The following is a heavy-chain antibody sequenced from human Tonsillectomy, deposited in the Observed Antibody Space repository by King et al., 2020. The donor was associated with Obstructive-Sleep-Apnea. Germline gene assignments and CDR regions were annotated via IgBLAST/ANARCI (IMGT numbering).Heavy chain of an antibody. CDR3: AKTRGSVEGWIDY. CDR1: GFTFISYA. J-gene: IGHJ4*02. V-gene: IGHV3-23*04. D-gene: IGHD3-10*01. CDR2: ISGSGGST. Sequence: VQLVESGGGLVQPGGSLRLSCAASGFTFISYAMSWVRQAPGKGLEWVSVISGSGGSTNYADSVKGRFTISRDNSKNTLYLQMNSLRAEDTAVYYCAKTRGSVEGWIDYWGQGTLVTVSS.